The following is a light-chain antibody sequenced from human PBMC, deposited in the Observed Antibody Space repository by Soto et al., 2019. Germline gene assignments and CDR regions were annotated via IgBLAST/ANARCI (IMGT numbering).Light chain of an antibody. CDR2: GAS. V-gene: IGKV3-20*01. J-gene: IGKJ1*01. CDR3: QQYGSSPWT. CDR1: QSVSDN. Sequence: ETVLTQSPDTLSLSPGERATLSCRASQSVSDNLAWYQQRPGQGPRLLIYGASSRATGIPDRFSGSGSGTDFTLTISRLEPEDFAVYYCQQYGSSPWTFGQGTKVDIK.